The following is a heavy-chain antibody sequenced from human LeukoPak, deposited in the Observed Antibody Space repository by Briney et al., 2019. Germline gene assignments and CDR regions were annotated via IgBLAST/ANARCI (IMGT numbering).Heavy chain of an antibody. J-gene: IGHJ6*02. V-gene: IGHV1-18*01. Sequence: GASVKVSCKASGYTFTSYGISWVRQAPGQGLEWMGWISAYNGNTNYAQKLQGRVTMTTDTSTSTAYMELRSLRSDDTAVYYCAREGIAAAAAPADYYYYGMDVWGQGTTVTVSS. D-gene: IGHD6-13*01. CDR2: ISAYNGNT. CDR1: GYTFTSYG. CDR3: AREGIAAAAAPADYYYYGMDV.